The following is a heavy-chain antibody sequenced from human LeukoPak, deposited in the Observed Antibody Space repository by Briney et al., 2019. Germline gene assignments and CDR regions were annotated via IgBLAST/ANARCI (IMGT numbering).Heavy chain of an antibody. V-gene: IGHV4-30-2*01. CDR2: IHHSGST. J-gene: IGHJ3*02. CDR3: ARGDSSGWYGGAFDI. D-gene: IGHD6-19*01. Sequence: SSETLSLTCAVSGGSISSGGYSWSWIRQPPGKGLEWIGYIHHSGSTYYNPSLKSRVTILVDRSKNQFSLKLSSVTAADTAVYYCARGDSSGWYGGAFDIWGQGTMVTVSS. CDR1: GGSISSGGYS.